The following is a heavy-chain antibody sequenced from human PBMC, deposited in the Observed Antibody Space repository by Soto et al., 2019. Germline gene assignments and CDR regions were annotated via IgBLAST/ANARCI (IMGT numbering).Heavy chain of an antibody. J-gene: IGHJ6*02. CDR2: IYTSGST. CDR1: GGSVSSGSYY. CDR3: ARETTVKTKQYYYYYGMDV. V-gene: IGHV4-61*01. Sequence: PSETLSLTCTVSGGSVSSGSYYWSWIRQPPGKGLEWIGRIYTSGSTNYNPSLKSRVTMSVDTSKNQFSLKLSSVTAADTAVYYCARETTVKTKQYYYYYGMDVWGQGTMVTVSS. D-gene: IGHD4-17*01.